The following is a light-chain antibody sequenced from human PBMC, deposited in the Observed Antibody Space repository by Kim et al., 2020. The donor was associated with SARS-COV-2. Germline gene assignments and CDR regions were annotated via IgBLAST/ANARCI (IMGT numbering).Light chain of an antibody. Sequence: SVSPGQTASITCSGDKLGDKYASWYQQKPGQSPVVVIFRDNRRPSAIPERFSGSNSGNTATLTISGTQAMDEADYYCQAWDSSIYVFGTGTKVTVL. V-gene: IGLV3-1*01. J-gene: IGLJ1*01. CDR1: KLGDKY. CDR2: RDN. CDR3: QAWDSSIYV.